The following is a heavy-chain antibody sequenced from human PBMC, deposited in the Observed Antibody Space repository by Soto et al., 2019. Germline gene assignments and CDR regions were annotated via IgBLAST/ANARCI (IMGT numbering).Heavy chain of an antibody. V-gene: IGHV4-34*01. CDR1: GGSFSGYY. Sequence: QVQLQQWGAGLLKPSETLSLTCAVYGGSFSGYYWSWIRQPPGKGLEWIGEINHSGSTNYNPSLKSRVTISVDTSKNQFSLKLSSVTAADTAVYYCARGRGWLRSGLCQTPHFDYWGQGTLVTVSS. CDR3: ARGRGWLRSGLCQTPHFDY. CDR2: INHSGST. D-gene: IGHD5-12*01. J-gene: IGHJ4*02.